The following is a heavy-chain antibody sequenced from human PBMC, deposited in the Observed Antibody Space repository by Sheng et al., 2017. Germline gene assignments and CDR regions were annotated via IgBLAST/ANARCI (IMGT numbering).Heavy chain of an antibody. CDR1: GGTFSSYT. Sequence: STVRVSCKASGGTFSSYTFSWVRQAPGQGLEWMGDIIPILGLANYAQKLQGRLTNTADKSTNTAYMELSSLTSEDTAVYYCARERGMTAAAYGYFDYWGQGTLVTVSS. CDR2: IIPILGLA. V-gene: IGHV1-69*10. D-gene: IGHD6-13*01. CDR3: ARERGMTAAAYGYFDY. J-gene: IGHJ4*02.